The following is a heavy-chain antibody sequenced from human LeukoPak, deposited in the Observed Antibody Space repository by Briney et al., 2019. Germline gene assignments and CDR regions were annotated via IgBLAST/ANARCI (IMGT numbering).Heavy chain of an antibody. Sequence: ASVKVSCKASGYTFITYDMSWVRQAPGQGPEWMGWISGYSGQTKYAQNFQGRISMTADTSTSTAYMELRSLRSDDTAVYYCARDGDCSNGSCYTDLWGQGTVVIVSS. CDR2: ISGYSGQT. D-gene: IGHD2-2*02. V-gene: IGHV1-18*01. CDR1: GYTFITYD. J-gene: IGHJ3*01. CDR3: ARDGDCSNGSCYTDL.